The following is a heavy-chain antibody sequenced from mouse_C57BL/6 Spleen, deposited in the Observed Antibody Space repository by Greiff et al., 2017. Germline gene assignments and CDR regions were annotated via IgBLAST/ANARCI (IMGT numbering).Heavy chain of an antibody. CDR3: AREGYYGSREGFAY. J-gene: IGHJ3*01. CDR2: IHPNSGST. D-gene: IGHD1-1*01. Sequence: VQLQQPGAELVKPGASVKLSCKASGYTFTSYWMHWVKQRPGQGLEWIGMIHPNSGSTNYNEKFKSKATLTVDKSSSTAYMQLSSLTSEDSAVYYGAREGYYGSREGFAYWGQGTLVTVSA. V-gene: IGHV1-64*01. CDR1: GYTFTSYW.